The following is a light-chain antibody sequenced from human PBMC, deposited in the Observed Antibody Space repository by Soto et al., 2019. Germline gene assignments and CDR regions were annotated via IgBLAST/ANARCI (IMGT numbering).Light chain of an antibody. J-gene: IGKJ4*01. V-gene: IGKV1-33*01. Sequence: DIQMTQSPSSLSASLGDRVTITCPASQEIKNYLNWYQQKSGKAPKLLIYDASDLETGVPSRFSGSGSGTDFTFTINSLQPEDIATYYCQQYDNLPLTFGGGTKVDNK. CDR2: DAS. CDR1: QEIKNY. CDR3: QQYDNLPLT.